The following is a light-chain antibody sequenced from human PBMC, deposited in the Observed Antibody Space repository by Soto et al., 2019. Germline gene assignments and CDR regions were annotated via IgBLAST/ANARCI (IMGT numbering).Light chain of an antibody. CDR3: SSYTTSSSYV. J-gene: IGLJ1*01. V-gene: IGLV2-14*01. Sequence: QSPLTQPASVSGSPGQSITMSCTGTSRDVGGYDYVSWYQQHPGEVPKPIIFELSSRPAWISNRFSASKSGNTASLTTPGLQAEDEADYYCSSYTTSSSYVFGTGTKVTV. CDR2: ELS. CDR1: SRDVGGYDY.